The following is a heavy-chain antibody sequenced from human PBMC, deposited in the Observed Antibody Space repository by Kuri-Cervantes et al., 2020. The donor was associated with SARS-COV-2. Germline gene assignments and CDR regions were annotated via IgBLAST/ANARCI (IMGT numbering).Heavy chain of an antibody. CDR3: ARRGEYYDSSGFDY. CDR2: LDPEDGET. Sequence: DSVNVSCKVSGYTLTALSMHWARQVPGKGLEWMGGLDPEDGETIYAQKFQGRVNMTEDTSTDTAYMELSSLRSDDTAVYYCARRGEYYDSSGFDYWGQGTLVTVSS. D-gene: IGHD3-22*01. J-gene: IGHJ4*02. CDR1: GYTLTALS. V-gene: IGHV1-24*01.